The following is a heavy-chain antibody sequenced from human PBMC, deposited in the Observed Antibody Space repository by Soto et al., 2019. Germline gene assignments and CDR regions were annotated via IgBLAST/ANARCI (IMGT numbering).Heavy chain of an antibody. CDR3: ASTKDYSSSLDY. V-gene: IGHV4-31*03. D-gene: IGHD6-6*01. CDR1: GGSMSSGGYY. J-gene: IGHJ4*02. CDR2: VYYNGRT. Sequence: PSETLSLTCTVSGGSMSSGGYYWSWIRQHPGKGLEWIGCVYYNGRTYYNPSLKSRITISVNTSKKHFSLKLSSLTAADTAVYYCASTKDYSSSLDYWGQGILVTVSS.